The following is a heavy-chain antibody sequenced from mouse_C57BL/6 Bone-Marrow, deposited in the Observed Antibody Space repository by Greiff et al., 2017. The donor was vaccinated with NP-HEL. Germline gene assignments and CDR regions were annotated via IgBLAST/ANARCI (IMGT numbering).Heavy chain of an antibody. V-gene: IGHV5-4*01. CDR2: ISDGGSYT. Sequence: EVQLVESGGGLVKPGGSLKLSCAASGSTFSSYAMSWVRQTPEKRLEWVATISDGGSYTYYPDNVKGRFTISRDNAKNNLYLQMSHLKSEDTAMYYCARDGNWWYFDVWGTGTTVTVSS. J-gene: IGHJ1*03. CDR3: ARDGNWWYFDV. CDR1: GSTFSSYA. D-gene: IGHD2-1*01.